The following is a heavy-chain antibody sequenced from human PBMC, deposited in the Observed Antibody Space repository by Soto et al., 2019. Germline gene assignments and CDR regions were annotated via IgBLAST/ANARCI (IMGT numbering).Heavy chain of an antibody. CDR2: IYYSGST. CDR1: GGSISSGGYY. V-gene: IGHV4-31*03. Sequence: SETLSLTCTVSGGSISSGGYYWSWIRQHPGKGLEWIGYIYYSGSTYYNPSLKSRVTISVDTSKNQLSLKLSSVTAADTAVYYCARSGYSYGPNPLLYWGQGTRVTVS. D-gene: IGHD5-18*01. CDR3: ARSGYSYGPNPLLY. J-gene: IGHJ4*02.